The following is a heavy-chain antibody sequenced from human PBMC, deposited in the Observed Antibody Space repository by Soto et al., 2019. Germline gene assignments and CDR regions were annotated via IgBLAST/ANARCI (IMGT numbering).Heavy chain of an antibody. CDR3: SRVGAVAGMFDF. Sequence: ASVNVYCKASGYTFTSYGISWVRQAPGQGLEWMGIINPSGGSARFSQKFQGRIAMTADTSTSTLYMELSSLRSEDTAVYYCSRVGAVAGMFDFWG. D-gene: IGHD6-19*01. V-gene: IGHV1-46*03. J-gene: IGHJ4*01. CDR1: GYTFTSYG. CDR2: INPSGGSA.